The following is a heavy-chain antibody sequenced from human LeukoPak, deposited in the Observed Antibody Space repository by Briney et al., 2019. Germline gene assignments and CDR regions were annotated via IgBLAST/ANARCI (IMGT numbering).Heavy chain of an antibody. CDR3: ARDRLGSRPLDAFDI. D-gene: IGHD6-6*01. V-gene: IGHV3-21*01. J-gene: IGHJ3*02. CDR2: ISSSSSYI. Sequence: PGGSLRLSCAASGFTFGSYSMNWVRQAPGKGLEWVSSISSSSSYIYYADSVKGRFTISRDNAKNSLYLQMNSLRAEDTAVYYCARDRLGSRPLDAFDIWGQGTMVTVSS. CDR1: GFTFGSYS.